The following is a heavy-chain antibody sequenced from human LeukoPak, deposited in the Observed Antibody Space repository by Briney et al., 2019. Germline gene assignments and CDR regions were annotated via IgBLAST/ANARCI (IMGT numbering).Heavy chain of an antibody. V-gene: IGHV1-2*02. CDR2: INPNSGGT. CDR1: GYTFTGYY. D-gene: IGHD2-15*01. CDR3: ARAGRLGYCSGGSCSRDP. J-gene: IGHJ5*02. Sequence: GASVKVSCKASGYTFTGYYMHWVRQAPGQGLEWMGWINPNSGGTNYAQMFQGRVTMTRDTSISTAYMELSRLRSDDTAVYYCARAGRLGYCSGGSCSRDPWGQGTLVTVSS.